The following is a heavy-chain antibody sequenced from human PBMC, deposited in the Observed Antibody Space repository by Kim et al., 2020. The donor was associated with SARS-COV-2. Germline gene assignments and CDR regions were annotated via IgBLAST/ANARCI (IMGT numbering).Heavy chain of an antibody. CDR2: MWCGGTNQ. CDR3: ARDGHCSSDSCQFQY. V-gene: IGHV3-33*01. J-gene: IGHJ4*02. CDR1: GFTFSKYG. D-gene: IGHD2-2*03. Sequence: GGSLRLSCAASGFTFSKYGMHWVRQAPGKGLEWVALMWCGGTNQYYTDSVKGRFTISRDNSRNTLFLQMSSLRAEDTAVYYCARDGHCSSDSCQFQYWGQGTLV.